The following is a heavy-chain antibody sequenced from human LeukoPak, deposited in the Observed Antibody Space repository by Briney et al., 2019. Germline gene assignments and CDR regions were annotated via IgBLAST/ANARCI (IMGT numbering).Heavy chain of an antibody. CDR3: ARDNFYSIFDY. CDR1: SSSINTDYF. D-gene: IGHD2-21*02. V-gene: IGHV4-38-2*02. CDR2: IHHSGRT. J-gene: IGHJ4*02. Sequence: SETLSLTCAVSSSSINTDYFWGWIRQPPGQGLEWIGSIHHSGRTYYSPSLKSRVTISLDTSKNQFSLNLSSVTAADTAVYYCARDNFYSIFDYWGQGTLVTVSS.